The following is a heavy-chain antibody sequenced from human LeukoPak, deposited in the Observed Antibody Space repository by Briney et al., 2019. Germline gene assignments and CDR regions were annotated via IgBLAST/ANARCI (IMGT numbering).Heavy chain of an antibody. CDR1: GGSINSYY. V-gene: IGHV4-59*01. CDR3: ARRAAAVGTYYMDV. J-gene: IGHJ6*03. Sequence: SETLSLTCTVSGGSINSYYWNWIRQPPGKGLGWIGYIYYSGGTNYNASLKSRVTIAVDTSKNRFTLKLSSVTAADAAVYYCARRAAAVGTYYMDVWGKGTTVTASS. D-gene: IGHD6-13*01. CDR2: IYYSGGT.